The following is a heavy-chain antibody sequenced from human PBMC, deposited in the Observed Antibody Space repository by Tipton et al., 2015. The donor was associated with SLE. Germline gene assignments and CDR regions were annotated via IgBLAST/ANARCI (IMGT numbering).Heavy chain of an antibody. Sequence: QSGAEAKKPGTSVRVSCKASGYTFTSYGISWVRQAPGQGLEWMGWITSYNGNPNYAQKFQGRVSMTTDTSTSTAYVDLRSLRSDDTAVYYCARGAPFMVQGALPYGMDVWGQGTTVIVSS. CDR2: ITSYNGNP. J-gene: IGHJ6*02. CDR3: ARGAPFMVQGALPYGMDV. CDR1: GYTFTSYG. V-gene: IGHV1-18*01. D-gene: IGHD3-10*01.